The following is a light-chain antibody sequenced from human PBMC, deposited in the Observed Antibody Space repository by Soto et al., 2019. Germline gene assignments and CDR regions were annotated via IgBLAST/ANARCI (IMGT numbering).Light chain of an antibody. V-gene: IGKV3-20*01. CDR3: QQYGSSPPYT. J-gene: IGKJ2*01. Sequence: EIVLTQSPGNLSMSPGERATLSCRASQSVSSRYLAWYQQKPGQAPSVLIYEASSRATGIPDRFSGSGSGTDFTLTISRLEPEDFAVYYCQQYGSSPPYTFGQGTKVDIK. CDR2: EAS. CDR1: QSVSSRY.